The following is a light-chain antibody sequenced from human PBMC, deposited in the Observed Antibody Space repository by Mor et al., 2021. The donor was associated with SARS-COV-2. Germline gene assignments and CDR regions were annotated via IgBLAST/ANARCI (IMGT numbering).Light chain of an antibody. CDR2: VAS. Sequence: KLLVNVASTLQRGVPSRFTGSGSGTLFTLTISSLQPEDFGTYFCQQSFSNPITFGQGTRLEI. J-gene: IGKJ5*01. V-gene: IGKV1-39*01. CDR3: QQSFSNPIT.